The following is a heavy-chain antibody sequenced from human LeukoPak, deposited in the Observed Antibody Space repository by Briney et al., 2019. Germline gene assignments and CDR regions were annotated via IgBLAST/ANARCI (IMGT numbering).Heavy chain of an antibody. Sequence: GGSLRLSCAASGFTFSSYTMNWVRQAPGKGLEWVSSISGSGSGGSTYYADSVKGRFTISRDNSKNTLYLQMNSLRAEDTAVYYCAKSGYNRFDYWGQGTLVTVSS. CDR1: GFTFSSYT. CDR2: ISGSGSGGST. J-gene: IGHJ4*02. D-gene: IGHD5-24*01. V-gene: IGHV3-23*01. CDR3: AKSGYNRFDY.